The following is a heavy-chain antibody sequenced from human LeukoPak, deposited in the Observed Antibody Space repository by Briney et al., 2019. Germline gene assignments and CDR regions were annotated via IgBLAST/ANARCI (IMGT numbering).Heavy chain of an antibody. Sequence: PSETLSLTCTVSGGSLSSYYWSWIRQPPGKGLEWSGYIYYSGSTNYNPSLKSRVTISVDTSKNQFSLKMSSVTAADTAVYYCARADIAAAGTWFDPWGQGTLVPVSS. CDR3: ARADIAAAGTWFDP. J-gene: IGHJ5*02. V-gene: IGHV4-59*01. CDR2: IYYSGST. D-gene: IGHD6-13*01. CDR1: GGSLSSYY.